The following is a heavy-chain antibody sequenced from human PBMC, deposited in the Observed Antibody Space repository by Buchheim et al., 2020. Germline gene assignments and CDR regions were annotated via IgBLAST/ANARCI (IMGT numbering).Heavy chain of an antibody. CDR3: AREGPMVRGLIITTSYYYYYGLDV. J-gene: IGHJ6*02. CDR1: GFTFSNFA. Sequence: QVQLVESGGGVIQPGRTLRLCCAASGFTFSNFAVHWVRQAPGKGLEWVAVISSDGKKKDYADPVKGRFTISRDNSKNSLFLQMDSLGPEDTALYYCAREGPMVRGLIITTSYYYYYGLDVWGQGTT. V-gene: IGHV3-30*04. CDR2: ISSDGKKK. D-gene: IGHD3-10*01.